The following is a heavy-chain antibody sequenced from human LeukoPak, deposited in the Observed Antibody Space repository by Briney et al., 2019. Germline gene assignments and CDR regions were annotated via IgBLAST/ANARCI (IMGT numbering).Heavy chain of an antibody. CDR1: GFSFDDYA. CDR2: INWNGGNI. J-gene: IGHJ4*02. V-gene: IGHV3-9*01. Sequence: GGSLRLSCAASGFSFDDYAMHWVRQAPGKGLEWVSGINWNGGNIAYADSVKGRFTISRDNAKNSLYLQMNSLRAEDTALHYCANGDDSSGYYYSWTYWGQGTLVTVSS. CDR3: ANGDDSSGYYYSWTY. D-gene: IGHD3-22*01.